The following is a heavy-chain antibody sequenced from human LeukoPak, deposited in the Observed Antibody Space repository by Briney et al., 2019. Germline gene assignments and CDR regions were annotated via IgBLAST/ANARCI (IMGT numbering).Heavy chain of an antibody. CDR1: GFTFSSYA. CDR3: AEDLWSGLGAFDI. V-gene: IGHV3-23*01. D-gene: IGHD3-3*01. Sequence: GGSLRLSCAASGFTFSSYAMSWVRQAPGKGLEWVSAISGSGASTYYADSVKGRFIISRDNSKDTLYLQMSSLRAEDTAVYFCAEDLWSGLGAFDIWGQGTVVTVSS. CDR2: ISGSGAST. J-gene: IGHJ3*02.